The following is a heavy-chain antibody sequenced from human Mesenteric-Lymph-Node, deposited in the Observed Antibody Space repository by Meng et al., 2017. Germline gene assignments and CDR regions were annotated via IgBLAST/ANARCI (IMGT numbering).Heavy chain of an antibody. V-gene: IGHV1-2*02. D-gene: IGHD4-23*01. CDR1: GYTFTNYY. J-gene: IGHJ4*02. CDR2: INPNSGGT. Sequence: ASVKVSCKASGYTFTNYYLHWVRQAPGQGLECMGWINPNSGGTDYAQRFQARVTMTWDTSISIAYMELSSLRSEDTAVYYCARDDLSDYGGNFHYWGQGTLVTVSS. CDR3: ARDDLSDYGGNFHY.